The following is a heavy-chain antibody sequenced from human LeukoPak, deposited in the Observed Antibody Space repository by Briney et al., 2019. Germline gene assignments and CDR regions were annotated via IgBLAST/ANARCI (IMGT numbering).Heavy chain of an antibody. J-gene: IGHJ4*02. V-gene: IGHV4-39*01. D-gene: IGHD1-26*01. CDR3: ARNASDSGTSYFDY. CDR1: GGSISRGTYY. Sequence: SETLSLTCTVSGGSISRGTYYWGWVRQPPGKGLEWIGSIYYSGSTSYNPSLKSRVTISVDTSKNQFSLKLDSVTAADTAVYYCARNASDSGTSYFDYWGQGTLVTVSS. CDR2: IYYSGST.